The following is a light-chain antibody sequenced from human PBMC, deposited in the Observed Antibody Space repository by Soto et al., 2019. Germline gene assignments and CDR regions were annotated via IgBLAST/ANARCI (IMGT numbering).Light chain of an antibody. CDR3: QQSYSTPIT. CDR1: QSISSY. Sequence: DIHMTPSPSTLSASPRQRVTTTGGASQSISSYLNWYQQKPGKAPKLLIYAASSLQSGVPSRFSGSGSGTDFTLTISSLQPEDFATYYCQQSYSTPITFGQGTRLEIK. V-gene: IGKV1-39*01. J-gene: IGKJ5*01. CDR2: AAS.